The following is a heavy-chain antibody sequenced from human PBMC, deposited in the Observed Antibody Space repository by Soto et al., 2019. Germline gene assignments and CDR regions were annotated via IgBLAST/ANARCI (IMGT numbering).Heavy chain of an antibody. D-gene: IGHD6-13*01. CDR1: GYIFTNYW. J-gene: IGHJ6*02. CDR2: FYPGDSDT. V-gene: IGHV5-51*01. Sequence: PGESLKISCKGSGYIFTNYWIAWVRQMPGKGLEWMGIFYPGDSDTRYSPSFQGQVTISADKSISTAYLQWSSLKASDTAMYYCARAHSSIWHLNFYYGMDVLGQGTTVTVSS. CDR3: ARAHSSIWHLNFYYGMDV.